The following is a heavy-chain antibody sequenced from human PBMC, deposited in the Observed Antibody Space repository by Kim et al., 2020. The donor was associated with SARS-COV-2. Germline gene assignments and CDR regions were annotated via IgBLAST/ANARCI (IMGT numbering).Heavy chain of an antibody. CDR1: GVSISDYY. D-gene: IGHD6-19*01. CDR2: IFYSGNT. V-gene: IGHV4-59*08. J-gene: IGHJ4*02. Sequence: SETLSLTCTVSGVSISDYYWTWVRQPPGKGLEWIGYIFYSGNTNYNPSLKSRVTISVDTSKNQFSLKLTSVTAADTAVYYCMRGRGWTDSWGQGTLGTVS. CDR3: MRGRGWTDS.